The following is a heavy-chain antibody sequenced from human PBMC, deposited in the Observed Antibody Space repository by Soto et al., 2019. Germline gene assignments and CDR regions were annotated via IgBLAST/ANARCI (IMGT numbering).Heavy chain of an antibody. J-gene: IGHJ3*02. V-gene: IGHV1-24*01. CDR2: FDPEDGET. Sequence: ASVKVSCKVSGYTLTELSMHWVRQAPGKGLEWMGGFDPEDGETIYAQKFQGRVTMTEDTSTDTAYMELSSLRSEDTAVDYCATWFRGGCPPGDAFDIWGQGTMVTVSS. CDR1: GYTLTELS. D-gene: IGHD3-10*01. CDR3: ATWFRGGCPPGDAFDI.